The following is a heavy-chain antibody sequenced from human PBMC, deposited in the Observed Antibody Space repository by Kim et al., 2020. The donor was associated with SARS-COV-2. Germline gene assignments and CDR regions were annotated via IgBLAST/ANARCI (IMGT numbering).Heavy chain of an antibody. CDR2: IHYSGTT. J-gene: IGHJ3*02. CDR3: AREVIAPTDADAFDI. CDR1: GGSIPSSNYY. V-gene: IGHV4-31*03. Sequence: SETLSLTCTVSGGSIPSSNYYWTWVRQHPANGLEWIGYIHYSGTTFYNSSLQSRLTISVDTSKNQFSLNLNSVTAADTAVYYCAREVIAPTDADAFDIWGQGPMVTVS. D-gene: IGHD6-13*01.